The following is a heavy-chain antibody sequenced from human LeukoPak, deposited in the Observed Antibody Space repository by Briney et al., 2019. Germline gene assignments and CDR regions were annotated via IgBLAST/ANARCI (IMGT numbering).Heavy chain of an antibody. D-gene: IGHD6-13*01. V-gene: IGHV3-23*01. CDR2: ISGGGGAT. CDR1: GFTFSSYA. Sequence: GGSLRLSCAASGFTFSSYAMSWVRQAPGKGLEWVSAISGGGGATFYADSVKGRFTISRDNSKNTLYLQMNGLRAEDVAVYVCAKAAAAPGFDFWGQGTLVTVSS. J-gene: IGHJ4*02. CDR3: AKAAAAPGFDF.